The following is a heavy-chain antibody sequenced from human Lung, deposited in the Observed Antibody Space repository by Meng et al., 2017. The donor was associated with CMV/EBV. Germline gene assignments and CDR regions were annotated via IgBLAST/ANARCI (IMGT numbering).Heavy chain of an antibody. CDR3: ARGINGGCGD. Sequence: VWLRHPGPGLVKPPHTLSPTCAISGDMVSSNSAAWHWIRQSPSRGLEWLGRTYYRSKWYHEYAVSVKSRITISPDTPKNQFSLQLNSMTPEDTAVYYCARGINGGCGDWGQGTLVTVPQ. CDR2: TYYRSKWYH. D-gene: IGHD4-23*01. CDR1: GDMVSSNSAA. V-gene: IGHV6-1*01. J-gene: IGHJ4*02.